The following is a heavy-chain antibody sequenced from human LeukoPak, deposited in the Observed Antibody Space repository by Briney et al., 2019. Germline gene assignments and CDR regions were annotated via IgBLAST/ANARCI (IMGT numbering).Heavy chain of an antibody. CDR2: IYYSGST. CDR3: PRGGISGYAPFTG. V-gene: IGHV4-59*12. D-gene: IGHD5-12*01. CDR1: GGSIRNYY. J-gene: IGHJ4*02. Sequence: PSETLSLTCSVSGGSIRNYYWSWIRQPPGKGLEWIGYIYYSGSTNNNPSLKSRVTISVDTSKNQFSLQLTSVTAADTAVSLCPRGGISGYAPFTGWGQGTLVTASS.